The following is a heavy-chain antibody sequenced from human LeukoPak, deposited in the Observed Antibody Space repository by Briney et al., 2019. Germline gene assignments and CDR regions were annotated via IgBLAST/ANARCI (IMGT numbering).Heavy chain of an antibody. CDR2: IIPILGIA. V-gene: IGHV1-69*04. Sequence: SVKVSCKASGYTLTSYDINWVRQATGQGLEWMGRIIPILGIANYAQKFQGRVTITADKSTSTAYMEQSSLRSEDTAVYYCARDVREYDYVWGTLVFDYWGQGTLVTVSS. CDR1: GYTLTSYD. J-gene: IGHJ4*02. D-gene: IGHD3-16*01. CDR3: ARDVREYDYVWGTLVFDY.